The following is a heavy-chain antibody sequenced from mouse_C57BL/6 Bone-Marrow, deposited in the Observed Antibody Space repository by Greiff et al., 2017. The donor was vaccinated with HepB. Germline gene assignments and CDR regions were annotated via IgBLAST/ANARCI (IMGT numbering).Heavy chain of an antibody. D-gene: IGHD5-1*01. CDR3: ARGPKAMDY. J-gene: IGHJ4*01. Sequence: DVQLQESGGGLVKPGGSLKLSCAASGFTFSSYAMSWVRQTPEKRLEWVATISDGGSYTYYPDNVKGRFTISRDNAKNNLYLQMSHLKSEDTAMYYCARGPKAMDYWGQGTSVTVSS. CDR1: GFTFSSYA. V-gene: IGHV5-4*01. CDR2: ISDGGSYT.